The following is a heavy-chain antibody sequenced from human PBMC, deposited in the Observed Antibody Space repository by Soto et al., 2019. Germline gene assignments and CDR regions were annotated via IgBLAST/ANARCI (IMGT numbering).Heavy chain of an antibody. D-gene: IGHD3-3*01. J-gene: IGHJ4*02. CDR3: ARGAGGYYLYYFDY. V-gene: IGHV3-66*01. CDR1: GFTVSSNY. Sequence: PGGSLRLSCAASGFTVSSNYMSWVRQAPGKGLEWVSVIYSGGNTYYADSVKGRFKISRDNSKNTLFFQMNSLRAEDTAVYYCARGAGGYYLYYFDYWGQGTLVTVSS. CDR2: IYSGGNT.